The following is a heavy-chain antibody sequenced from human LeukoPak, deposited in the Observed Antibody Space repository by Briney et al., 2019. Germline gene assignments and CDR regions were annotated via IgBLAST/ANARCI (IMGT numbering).Heavy chain of an antibody. CDR1: GFTFSSYA. Sequence: GGSLRLSCAASGFTFSSYAMSWVRQAPGKGLEWVSAISGSGGSTYYADSVKGRFTFSRDNSKNTLYLQMNSLRAEDTALYYCAKVGGRGFDWLLYFDYWGQGTLVTVSS. J-gene: IGHJ4*02. CDR3: AKVGGRGFDWLLYFDY. V-gene: IGHV3-23*01. D-gene: IGHD3-9*01. CDR2: ISGSGGST.